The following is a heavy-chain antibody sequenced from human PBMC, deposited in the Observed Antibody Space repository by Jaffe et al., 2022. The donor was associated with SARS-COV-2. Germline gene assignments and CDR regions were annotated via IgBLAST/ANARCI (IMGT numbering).Heavy chain of an antibody. J-gene: IGHJ4*02. CDR2: ISAGGGTT. Sequence: EVQLLESGGGLVQPGGSLRLSCAASGFTFNSYAMNWVRQAPGKGLEWVSGISAGGGTTKYADSVKGRFTISRDNSKNTLYLQMNSLRAEDTAVYYCAKERVSYNWDSLGHWGQGTLVTVSS. CDR3: AKERVSYNWDSLGH. V-gene: IGHV3-23*01. D-gene: IGHD1-7*01. CDR1: GFTFNSYA.